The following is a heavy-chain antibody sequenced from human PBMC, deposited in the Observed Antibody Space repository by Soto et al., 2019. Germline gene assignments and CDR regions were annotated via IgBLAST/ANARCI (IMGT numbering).Heavy chain of an antibody. D-gene: IGHD2-21*02. CDR3: ARADRTLVTSYGLDV. CDR2: ISGSGGST. V-gene: IGHV3-23*01. CDR1: GFTFSSFA. J-gene: IGHJ6*02. Sequence: EMQLLESGGGLVQPGGSLRLSCAASGFTFSSFAMSWVRQAPGKGLDWVSAISGSGGSTYSADSVKGRFTISRDNSKNTLYLQMSSLRAEDTAVYYCARADRTLVTSYGLDVWGQGTTVTVSS.